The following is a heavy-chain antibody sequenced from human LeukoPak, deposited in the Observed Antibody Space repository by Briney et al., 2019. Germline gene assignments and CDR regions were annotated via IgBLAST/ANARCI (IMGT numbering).Heavy chain of an antibody. CDR1: GGSITNSY. V-gene: IGHV4-34*01. CDR2: INHSGST. D-gene: IGHD2-2*01. Sequence: PSETLSLTCTVSGGSITNSYWNWIRQSPGKGLEWIGEINHSGSTNYNPSLKSRVTISVDTSKNQFSLKLSSVTAADTAVYYCARVVRENIVVVPAAIVYYYYMDVWGKGITVTVSS. CDR3: ARVVRENIVVVPAAIVYYYYMDV. J-gene: IGHJ6*03.